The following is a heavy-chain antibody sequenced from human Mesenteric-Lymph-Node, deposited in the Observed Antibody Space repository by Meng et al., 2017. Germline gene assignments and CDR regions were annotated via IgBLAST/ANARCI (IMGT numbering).Heavy chain of an antibody. D-gene: IGHD6-19*01. CDR2: IKSKSYGERT. Sequence: GGSLRLSCAASGFTFSNAWMSWVRQAPGKGLEWVGRIKSKSYGERTEYAAPVKGRFTISRDDSKNMFYLQMNSLKIEDTAVYYCTYGVSFGGWYTNVDYWGRGTLVTVSS. CDR3: TYGVSFGGWYTNVDY. V-gene: IGHV3-15*01. CDR1: GFTFSNAW. J-gene: IGHJ4*02.